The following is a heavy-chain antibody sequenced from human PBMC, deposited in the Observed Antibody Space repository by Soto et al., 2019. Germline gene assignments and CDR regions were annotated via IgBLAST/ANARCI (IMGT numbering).Heavy chain of an antibody. D-gene: IGHD3-22*01. CDR2: INHSGST. J-gene: IGHJ4*02. CDR3: ARVPMGYYDSSGYYRHYFDY. Sequence: SETLSLTCTVSGGSISSSSYYWGWIRQPPGKGLEWIGEINHSGSTNYNPSLKSRVTISVDTSKNQFSLKLSSVTAADTAVYYCARVPMGYYDSSGYYRHYFDYWGQGTLVTVSS. CDR1: GGSISSSSYY. V-gene: IGHV4-39*07.